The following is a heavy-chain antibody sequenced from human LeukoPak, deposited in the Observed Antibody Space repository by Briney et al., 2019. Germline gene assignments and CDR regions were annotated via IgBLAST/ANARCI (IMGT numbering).Heavy chain of an antibody. D-gene: IGHD3-10*01. J-gene: IGHJ4*02. CDR1: GFTVSSNY. V-gene: IGHV3-53*05. Sequence: GGSLRLSCAASGFTVSSNYMSWVRQAPGKGLEWVSVIYSGGSTYYADSVKGRFTVSRDNTKNSLFLQMNSLTTEDTALYYCAKGPTIPPYYSSGSYYETKAQFDGWGQGTLVTVSS. CDR3: AKGPTIPPYYSSGSYYETKAQFDG. CDR2: IYSGGST.